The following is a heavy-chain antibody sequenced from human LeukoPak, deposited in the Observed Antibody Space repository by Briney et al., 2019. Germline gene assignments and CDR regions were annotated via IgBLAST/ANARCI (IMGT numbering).Heavy chain of an antibody. CDR3: ARDWYDSSGFYFDY. V-gene: IGHV4-4*07. Sequence: PETLSLTCTVSGGSISSYYWSWIRQPAGKGLEWIGRIYTSGSTNYNPSLKSRVTMSVDTSKNQFSLKLSSVTAADTAVYYCARDWYDSSGFYFDYWGQGTLVTVSS. J-gene: IGHJ4*02. CDR1: GGSISSYY. CDR2: IYTSGST. D-gene: IGHD3-22*01.